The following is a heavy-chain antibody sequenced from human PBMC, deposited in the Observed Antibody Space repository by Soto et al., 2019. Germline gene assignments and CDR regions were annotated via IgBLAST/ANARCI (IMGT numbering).Heavy chain of an antibody. Sequence: GGSLRLSCAASGFTFSNAWMSWVRQAPGKGLEWVGRIKSKTDGGTTDYAAPVKGRFTISRDDSTNTLYLQMNSLKTEDTAVYYCTTSYGLLAMDYWGQGTLVTVSS. V-gene: IGHV3-15*01. D-gene: IGHD2-2*01. J-gene: IGHJ4*02. CDR3: TTSYGLLAMDY. CDR1: GFTFSNAW. CDR2: IKSKTDGGTT.